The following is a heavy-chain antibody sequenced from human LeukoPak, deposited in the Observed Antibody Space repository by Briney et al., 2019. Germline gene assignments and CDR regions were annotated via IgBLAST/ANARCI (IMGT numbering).Heavy chain of an antibody. CDR3: ARRGAAPGPYYYYYMDV. CDR1: GFTFSSYS. J-gene: IGHJ6*03. V-gene: IGHV3-7*01. CDR2: IKEDGSEK. D-gene: IGHD6-13*01. Sequence: GGSLRLSCAASGFTFSSYSMNWVRQAPGKGLEWVANIKEDGSEKYHMNSVKGRFTIPRDNAKNSLYLQMNSLRAEDTAVYYCARRGAAPGPYYYYYMDVWGKGTTVTVSS.